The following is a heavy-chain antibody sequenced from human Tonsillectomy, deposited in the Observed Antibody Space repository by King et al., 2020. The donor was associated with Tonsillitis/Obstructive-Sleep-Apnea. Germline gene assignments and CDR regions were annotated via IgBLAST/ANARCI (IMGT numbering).Heavy chain of an antibody. CDR2: ISSSGTYT. V-gene: IGHV3-11*06. Sequence: VQLVESGGGLAKPGGSLRLSCAGSGFTLSDYYMSWIRQAPGKGLEWVSYISSSGTYTNYADSVKGRFTISRDNAKNSLYLQMNSLRAEDTAVYYCARDHDWFDSWGQGTLVTVSS. CDR1: GFTLSDYY. CDR3: ARDHDWFDS. J-gene: IGHJ5*01.